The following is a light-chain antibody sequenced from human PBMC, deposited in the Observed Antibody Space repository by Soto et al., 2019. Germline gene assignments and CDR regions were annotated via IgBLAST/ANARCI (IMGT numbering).Light chain of an antibody. CDR3: QQRTNSPLWT. J-gene: IGKJ1*01. CDR2: GVS. CDR1: QNISTY. V-gene: IGKV3-11*01. Sequence: EIVLTQSPATLSLSPGEGASLSCRASQNISTYLAWYQQRPGQVPRLLIYGVSKRAPSIPPRFSGSGSGTDFTLSVSGLETEDFATYSCQQRTNSPLWTFGQGTRVELK.